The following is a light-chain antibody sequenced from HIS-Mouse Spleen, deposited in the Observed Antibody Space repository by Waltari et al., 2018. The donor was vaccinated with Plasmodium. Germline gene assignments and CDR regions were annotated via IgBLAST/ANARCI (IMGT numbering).Light chain of an antibody. CDR2: AAS. CDR1: QSISSY. CDR3: QQSHT. J-gene: IGKJ2*01. V-gene: IGKV1-39*01. Sequence: DIQMTQSPSSLSASVGDRVNITCRASQSISSYLNWYQQKPGKAPKLLIYAASSLQSGVPSRFSGSGSGTDFTLTISSLQPEDFATYYCQQSHTFGQGTKLEIK.